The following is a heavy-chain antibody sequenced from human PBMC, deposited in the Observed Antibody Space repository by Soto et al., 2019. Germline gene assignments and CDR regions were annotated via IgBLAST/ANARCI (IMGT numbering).Heavy chain of an antibody. D-gene: IGHD3-9*01. V-gene: IGHV3-33*01. J-gene: IGHJ4*01. CDR3: ARDEATAYPEGGGY. CDR2: IWYDGSKK. Sequence: QVELAESGGGVVQPGRSLRLSCAASGFTFSNYGMHWVRQAPGKGLEWVAFIWYDGSKKYYADAVKGRFTISRDNSKKTLFLQMDSLRADDTAVYYCARDEATAYPEGGGYWGHGTLVTVSS. CDR1: GFTFSNYG.